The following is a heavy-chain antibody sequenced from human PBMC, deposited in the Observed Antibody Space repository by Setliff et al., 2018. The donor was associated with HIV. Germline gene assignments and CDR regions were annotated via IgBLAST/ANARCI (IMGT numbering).Heavy chain of an antibody. V-gene: IGHV3-30*04. Sequence: GGSLRLSCAASAFTFSNYAMYWVRQAPGKGLEWVAVISYDGTNKYYADSVKGRFTISRDNSRNTLYLQMNSLRAEDTAIYFCARALQGSRRDPDYWGQGTLVTVSS. CDR2: ISYDGTNK. CDR3: ARALQGSRRDPDY. J-gene: IGHJ4*02. D-gene: IGHD3-10*01. CDR1: AFTFSNYA.